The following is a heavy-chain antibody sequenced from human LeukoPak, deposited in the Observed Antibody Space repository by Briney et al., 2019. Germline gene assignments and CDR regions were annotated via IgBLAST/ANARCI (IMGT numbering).Heavy chain of an antibody. CDR1: GGSISSDNYQ. CDR3: ARYGSGSTWFDP. J-gene: IGHJ5*02. V-gene: IGHV4-30-4*01. D-gene: IGHD3-10*01. CDR2: INYSGST. Sequence: SQTLSLTCTVSGGSISSDNYQWSWIRQPPGKGLEWIGYINYSGSTYYNPSLKSRVTISVDTYKNQFSLKLSSVTAADTAVYYCARYGSGSTWFDPWGQGTLVTVSS.